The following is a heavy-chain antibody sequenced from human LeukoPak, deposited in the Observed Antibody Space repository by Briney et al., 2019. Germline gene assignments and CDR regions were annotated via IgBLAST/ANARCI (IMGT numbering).Heavy chain of an antibody. CDR3: ARSRYISAWYAFDI. V-gene: IGHV4-39*07. D-gene: IGHD6-19*01. CDR2: ISYSGST. J-gene: IGHJ3*02. CDR1: GGSISSSSYH. Sequence: SETLSLTCTVSGGSISSSSYHWGWIRQPPGKGLEYIGGISYSGSTYYNPSLKSRVTMLVDTSKNQFSLKLSSVTAADTAVYYCARSRYISAWYAFDIWGQGTMVTVSS.